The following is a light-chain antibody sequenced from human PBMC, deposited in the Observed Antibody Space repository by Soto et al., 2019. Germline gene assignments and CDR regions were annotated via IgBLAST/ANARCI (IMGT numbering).Light chain of an antibody. CDR2: DAS. J-gene: IGKJ5*01. CDR1: QSISSY. Sequence: DIPMTQSASSLSASVGARVTITCRASQSISSYLNWYQQKPGKAPKLLIYDASSLQSGVPSRFSGSGSGTDFTLTISSLQPEDFATYYCQQSYSTPITFGQGTRLEI. CDR3: QQSYSTPIT. V-gene: IGKV1-39*01.